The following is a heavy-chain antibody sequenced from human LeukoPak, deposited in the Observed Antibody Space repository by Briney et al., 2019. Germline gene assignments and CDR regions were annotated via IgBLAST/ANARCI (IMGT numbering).Heavy chain of an antibody. Sequence: SETLSLTCAVYGGSFSGYYWSWIRQPPGKGLEWIGEINHSGSTNYNPSLKSRVTISVDTSKNQFSLKLSSVTAADTAVYYCARDLEMATINHDYWGQGTLVTVSS. CDR3: ARDLEMATINHDY. CDR1: GGSFSGYY. J-gene: IGHJ4*02. V-gene: IGHV4-34*01. CDR2: INHSGST. D-gene: IGHD5-24*01.